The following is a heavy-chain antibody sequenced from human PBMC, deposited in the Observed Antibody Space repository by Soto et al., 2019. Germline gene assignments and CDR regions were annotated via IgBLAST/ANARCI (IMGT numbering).Heavy chain of an antibody. CDR2: ISGSGGST. Sequence: PGGSLRLSCAASGFTFSSYAMSWVRQAPGKGLEWVSAISGSGGSTYYADSVKGRFTISTDNSKNTPYLQMNGLRAEDTAVYYCARGYDTDGYDMYYYVMDFWGQGTTVTVSS. J-gene: IGHJ6*02. CDR3: ARGYDTDGYDMYYYVMDF. CDR1: GFTFSSYA. V-gene: IGHV3-23*01. D-gene: IGHD2-2*03.